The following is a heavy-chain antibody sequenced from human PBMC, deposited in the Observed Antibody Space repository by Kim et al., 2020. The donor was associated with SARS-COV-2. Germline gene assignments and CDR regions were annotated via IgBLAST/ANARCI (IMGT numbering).Heavy chain of an antibody. CDR1: GYTFTSYD. J-gene: IGHJ6*02. CDR2: MNPNSGNT. V-gene: IGHV1-8*01. Sequence: DSVKVSCKASGYTFTSYDINWVRQATGQGLEWMGWMNPNSGNTGYAQKFQGRVTMTRNTSISTAYMELSSLRSEDTAVYYCARRFERGYSYGFYGMDVWGQGTTVTVSS. D-gene: IGHD5-18*01. CDR3: ARRFERGYSYGFYGMDV.